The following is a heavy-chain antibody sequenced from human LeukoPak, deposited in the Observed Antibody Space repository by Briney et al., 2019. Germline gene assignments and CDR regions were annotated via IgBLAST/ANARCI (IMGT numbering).Heavy chain of an antibody. Sequence: SETLSLTCAVYGGSFSGYYWSWIRQPPGRGLEWIGEINHSGSTNYNPSLKSRVTISVDTSKNQFSLKLSSVTAADTAMYYCARESTTVAGTFDYWGQGTLVTVSS. J-gene: IGHJ4*02. CDR1: GGSFSGYY. D-gene: IGHD6-19*01. CDR2: INHSGST. V-gene: IGHV4-34*01. CDR3: ARESTTVAGTFDY.